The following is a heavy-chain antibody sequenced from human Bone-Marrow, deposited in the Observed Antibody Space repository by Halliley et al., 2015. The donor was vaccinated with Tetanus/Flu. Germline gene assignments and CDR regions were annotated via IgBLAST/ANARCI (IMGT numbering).Heavy chain of an antibody. V-gene: IGHV3-30*03. J-gene: IGHJ6*02. D-gene: IGHD2-2*02. Sequence: IADNGANTSYADAVKGRFTISPDNSKNSLSLQRNSRRAEDMAVYFCARDLRYPPNYYFAMGVWGQGTTVPVSS. CDR3: ARDLRYPPNYYFAMGV. CDR2: IADNGANT.